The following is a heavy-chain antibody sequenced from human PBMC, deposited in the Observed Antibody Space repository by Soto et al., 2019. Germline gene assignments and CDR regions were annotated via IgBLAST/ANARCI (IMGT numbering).Heavy chain of an antibody. D-gene: IGHD3-22*01. J-gene: IGHJ4*02. Sequence: PGGSLRLSCAASGFTFSDYQMSWIRQAPGKGLEWVSYISSSGSIISYADSVRGRFTISRDNAKNSLYLQVNSLRAEDTAVYYCARDIGYYDSSGYFDYWGQGTLVTVSS. V-gene: IGHV3-11*01. CDR3: ARDIGYYDSSGYFDY. CDR1: GFTFSDYQ. CDR2: ISSSGSII.